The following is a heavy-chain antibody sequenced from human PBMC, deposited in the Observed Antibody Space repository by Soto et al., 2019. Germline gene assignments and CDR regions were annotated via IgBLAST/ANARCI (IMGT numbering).Heavy chain of an antibody. V-gene: IGHV4-61*01. J-gene: IGHJ4*02. CDR3: ATEDCGRSWIADFDY. Sequence: SETLSLTCTVSGGSVSSGSYYWSWIRQPPGKGLEWIGYIYYSGSTNYNPSLKSRVTISVDTSKNQFSLKLSSVTAADTAAYYCATEDCGRSWIADFDYWGQGTLVTVSS. CDR2: IYYSGST. CDR1: GGSVSSGSYY. D-gene: IGHD2-21*01.